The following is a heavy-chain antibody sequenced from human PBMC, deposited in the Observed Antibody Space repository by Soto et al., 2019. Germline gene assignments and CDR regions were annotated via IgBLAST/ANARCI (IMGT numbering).Heavy chain of an antibody. V-gene: IGHV4-31*03. CDR2: SYYSVGT. Sequence: QVQLQESGQGLVKPSQTLSLTCTVSGGSISSGGYYWSWIRQHPGKGLEWIGYSYYSVGTYYNPSLKSRVTISVDTSKNQFSLKLRSVTAAATSVYYCARDVGYYYGSGSSHDAFAIWGQGTMVTVSS. J-gene: IGHJ3*02. CDR1: GGSISSGGYY. CDR3: ARDVGYYYGSGSSHDAFAI. D-gene: IGHD3-10*01.